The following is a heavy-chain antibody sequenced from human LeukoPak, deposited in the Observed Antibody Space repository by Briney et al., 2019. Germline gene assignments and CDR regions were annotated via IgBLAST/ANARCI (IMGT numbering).Heavy chain of an antibody. V-gene: IGHV3-30*18. CDR3: AKNSGSTAL. CDR1: GLTFSNYG. Sequence: PGGSLRLSCAASGLTFSNYGMHWVRQAPGKGLEWVSVISYDGSNKYYADSVKGRFTISRDNSKNTLYLQMNSLGAEDTAMYYCAKNSGSTALWGQGTLVTVSS. J-gene: IGHJ4*02. CDR2: ISYDGSNK. D-gene: IGHD1-26*01.